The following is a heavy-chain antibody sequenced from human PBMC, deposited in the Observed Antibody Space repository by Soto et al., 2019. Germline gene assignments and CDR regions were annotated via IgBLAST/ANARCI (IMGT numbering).Heavy chain of an antibody. J-gene: IGHJ6*02. CDR2: ISYDGSNV. Sequence: QVQLVESGGGVVQPGRSLRLSCAASGFTFSSYGMHWVRQAPGTGLEWVAVISYDGSNVYYADSLKGRFTISRENSRNTLYLQMSSLRSEDTAVYYCAKDYMAVTTTHSYGMDVWGQGTAVTVSS. CDR1: GFTFSSYG. V-gene: IGHV3-30*18. D-gene: IGHD4-4*01. CDR3: AKDYMAVTTTHSYGMDV.